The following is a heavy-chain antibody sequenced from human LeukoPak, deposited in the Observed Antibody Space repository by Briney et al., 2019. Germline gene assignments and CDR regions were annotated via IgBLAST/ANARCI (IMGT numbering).Heavy chain of an antibody. Sequence: GGSLRLSCAASEFTFVRYAMNWVRQAPGKGLEWVSYISSSSFKIGYADSVKGRFTISRDNSKNSLYLQMDSLRVEDTAVYYCVRDLSYGSSWYYYMDVWGKGTTVTVSS. CDR3: VRDLSYGSSWYYYMDV. V-gene: IGHV3-48*04. CDR2: ISSSSFKI. CDR1: EFTFVRYA. J-gene: IGHJ6*03. D-gene: IGHD6-13*01.